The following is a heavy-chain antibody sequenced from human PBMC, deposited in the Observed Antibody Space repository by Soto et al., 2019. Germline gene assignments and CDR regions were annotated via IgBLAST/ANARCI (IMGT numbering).Heavy chain of an antibody. V-gene: IGHV4-39*01. D-gene: IGHD1-20*01. CDR2: IYYRGST. CDR3: ARLFWGITGTPGRRVAWFDP. Sequence: SETLSLTCTVSGGSISSSSYYGGWLRQPPGKGLEWIGSIYYRGSTYYNPSLKSRDTISVDTSKNKFSLKLSSVTAAATAVYYCARLFWGITGTPGRRVAWFDPWGQGTRVTVSS. CDR1: GGSISSSSYY. J-gene: IGHJ5*02.